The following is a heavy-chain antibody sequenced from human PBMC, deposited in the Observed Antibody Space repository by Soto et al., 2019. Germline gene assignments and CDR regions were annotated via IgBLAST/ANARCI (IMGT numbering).Heavy chain of an antibody. V-gene: IGHV4-4*07. CDR1: GVSISGYY. CDR3: HGGSDYDFWSGYSNDYYYYGMDV. J-gene: IGHJ6*02. D-gene: IGHD3-3*01. Sequence: ETLSLTCTVSGVSISGYYWSWIRQPAGKGLEWIGRIYSSGSSGSTNYNPSLKSRVTMSVDTSKNQLSLKVDSVTAADTAVYYCHGGSDYDFWSGYSNDYYYYGMDVWGQGTTVTVSS. CDR2: IYSSGSSGST.